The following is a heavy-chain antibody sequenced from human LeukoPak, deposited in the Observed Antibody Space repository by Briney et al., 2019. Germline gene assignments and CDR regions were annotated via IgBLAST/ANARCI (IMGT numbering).Heavy chain of an antibody. V-gene: IGHV3-23*01. CDR2: IYASGENT. CDR1: GFTFSSYA. D-gene: IGHD1-26*01. CDR3: VRGLRELPY. Sequence: GGSPRLSCAASGFTFSSYAMTWVRQAPGKGLEWVSGIYASGENTYYADSVKGRFTISRDSSKNTLYLQMNSLRGEDTAVYYCVRGLRELPYWGQGTLVTVSS. J-gene: IGHJ4*02.